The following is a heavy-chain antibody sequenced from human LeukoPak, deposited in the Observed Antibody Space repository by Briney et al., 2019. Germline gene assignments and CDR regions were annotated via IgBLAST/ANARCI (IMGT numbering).Heavy chain of an antibody. CDR2: IYYSGST. J-gene: IGHJ4*02. CDR1: GGSISSGDYY. Sequence: PSQTLSLTCTVSGGSISSGDYYWSWIRQPPGKGLEWIGYIYYSGSTYYNPSLKSRVTISVDTSKNQFSLKLSSVTAADTAVYYCARVDYCGSGSYYPFDCWGQGTLVTVSS. D-gene: IGHD3-10*01. V-gene: IGHV4-30-4*01. CDR3: ARVDYCGSGSYYPFDC.